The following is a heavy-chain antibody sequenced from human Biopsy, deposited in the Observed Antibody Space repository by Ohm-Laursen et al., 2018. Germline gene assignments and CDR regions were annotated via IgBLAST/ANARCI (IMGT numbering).Heavy chain of an antibody. V-gene: IGHV4-34*01. J-gene: IGHJ4*02. CDR3: ARGEYYAYWSGARKLNYFDY. Sequence: SDTLSLTCAVSGGSFSGTYWSWIRQTPGKGLEWIGEINHSGSTKYNPSFESRVTISVDTSKNQFSLNLFSVTAVDAARYFCARGEYYAYWSGARKLNYFDYWGQGTLVIVSS. D-gene: IGHD3-3*01. CDR2: INHSGST. CDR1: GGSFSGTY.